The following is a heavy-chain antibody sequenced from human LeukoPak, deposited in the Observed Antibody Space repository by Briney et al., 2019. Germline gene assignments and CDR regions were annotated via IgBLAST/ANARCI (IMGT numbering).Heavy chain of an antibody. J-gene: IGHJ1*01. V-gene: IGHV3-23*01. D-gene: IGHD7-27*01. CDR1: GFTFSSYG. CDR3: AKAPISNWGSLFEN. CDR2: ISGSGDTP. Sequence: PGGSLRLSCAASGFTFSSYGMSWVRQVPGKGLEWVSAISGSGDTPYYTDSVKGRFTISRDNSKNTIYLQMNSLRAEDTAVYYCAKAPISNWGSLFENWGQGTQVIVSA.